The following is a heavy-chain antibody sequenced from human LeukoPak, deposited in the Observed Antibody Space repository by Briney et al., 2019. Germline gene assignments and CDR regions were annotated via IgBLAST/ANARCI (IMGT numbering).Heavy chain of an antibody. Sequence: PGRSLRLSCAASGFTFSSYAMHWVRQAPGKGLEWVAVISYDGSNKYYADSAKGRFTISRDNSKNTLYLQMNSLRAEDTAVYYCARDPGTHIVVVTAIYFDYWGQGTLVTVSS. CDR3: ARDPGTHIVVVTAIYFDY. J-gene: IGHJ4*02. D-gene: IGHD2-21*02. CDR1: GFTFSSYA. V-gene: IGHV3-30*04. CDR2: ISYDGSNK.